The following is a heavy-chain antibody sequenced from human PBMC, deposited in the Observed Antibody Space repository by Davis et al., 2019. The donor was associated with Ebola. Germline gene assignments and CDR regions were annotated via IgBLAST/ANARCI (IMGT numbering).Heavy chain of an antibody. CDR3: ARDLRYDSSGYDYYFYMDV. D-gene: IGHD3-22*01. CDR2: IYYSGST. J-gene: IGHJ6*03. V-gene: IGHV4-31*03. CDR1: GGSISRGGSY. Sequence: PSETLSLTCTVSGGSISRGGSYWTWIRQHPGKGLEWIVYIYYSGSTYYKPSLKSRVTISLDTSKNQFSLNLYSVTAAATAVYYCARDLRYDSSGYDYYFYMDVWGKGTTVTVSS.